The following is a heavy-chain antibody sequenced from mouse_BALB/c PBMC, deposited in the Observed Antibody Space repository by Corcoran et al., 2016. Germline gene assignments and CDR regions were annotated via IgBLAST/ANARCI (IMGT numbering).Heavy chain of an antibody. J-gene: IGHJ4*01. CDR2: INPYNGGT. D-gene: IGHD1-1*01. CDR3: ARDDGSSYDYAMDY. CDR1: GYSFTGYT. Sequence: EVQLQQSGPELVKPGASMKISCKASGYSFTGYTMNWVKQSHGKNLEWIGLINPYNGGTNYNQKFKGKATLTVDKSSSTAYMELLSLTSENSAVYDCARDDGSSYDYAMDYLGQGTSFTVSS. V-gene: IGHV1-18*01.